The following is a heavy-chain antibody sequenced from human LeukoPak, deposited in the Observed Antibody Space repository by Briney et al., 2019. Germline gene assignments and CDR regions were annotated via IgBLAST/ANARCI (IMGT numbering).Heavy chain of an antibody. J-gene: IGHJ5*02. CDR1: GYTFTGYY. Sequence: ASVKVSCKASGYTFTGYYMHWVRQAPGQGLEWMGWTNPNSGGTNYAQKFQGRVTMTRDTSISTAYMELSRLRSDDTAVYYCASSVPNYDYVWGSYRYYNWFDPWGQGTLVTVSS. CDR3: ASSVPNYDYVWGSYRYYNWFDP. CDR2: TNPNSGGT. D-gene: IGHD3-16*02. V-gene: IGHV1-2*02.